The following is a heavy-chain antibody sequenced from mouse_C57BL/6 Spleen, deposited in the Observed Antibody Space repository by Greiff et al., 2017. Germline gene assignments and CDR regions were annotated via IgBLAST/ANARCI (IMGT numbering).Heavy chain of an antibody. D-gene: IGHD1-1*01. CDR1: GFTFSSFG. CDR2: ISSGGSYT. CDR3: ARKGLDYGSSSGYFDY. Sequence: EVQGVESGGDLVKPGGSLKLSCAASGFTFSSFGMSWVRQTPDKRLEWVATISSGGSYTYYPDSVKGRFTIARDNAKNTLYLQMSSLKSENTAMYYCARKGLDYGSSSGYFDYWGQGTTLTVSS. V-gene: IGHV5-6*01. J-gene: IGHJ2*01.